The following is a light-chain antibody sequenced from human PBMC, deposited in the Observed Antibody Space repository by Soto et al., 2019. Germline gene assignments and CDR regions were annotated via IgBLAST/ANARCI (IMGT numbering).Light chain of an antibody. V-gene: IGKV3-15*01. J-gene: IGKJ1*01. Sequence: EIVLTQSPGTLSVSPGKRAILFCRASQSVSTNLAWYQQKPGQPPSLLFYSASSKFACPPARYSASGSGTEFTLTIDNLQPEDCAFYYCQQYHNWPRTFGQGTRVEI. CDR2: SAS. CDR3: QQYHNWPRT. CDR1: QSVSTN.